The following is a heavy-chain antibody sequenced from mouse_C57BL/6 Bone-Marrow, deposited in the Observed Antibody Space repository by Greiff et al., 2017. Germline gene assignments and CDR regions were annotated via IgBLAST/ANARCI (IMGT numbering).Heavy chain of an antibody. CDR3: ARDYGSPFAY. V-gene: IGHV5-6*01. Sequence: EVKLVESGGDLVKPGGSLKLSCAASGFTFSSYGMSWVPQTPDKRLEWVATISSGGSYTYYPDSVKGRFTISRDNAKNTLYLQMSSLKSEDTAMYYCARDYGSPFAYGGQGTLVTVSA. D-gene: IGHD1-1*01. CDR2: ISSGGSYT. CDR1: GFTFSSYG. J-gene: IGHJ3*01.